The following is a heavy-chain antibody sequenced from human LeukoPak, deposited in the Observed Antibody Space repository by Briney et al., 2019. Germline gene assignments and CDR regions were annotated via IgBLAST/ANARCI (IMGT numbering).Heavy chain of an antibody. Sequence: PGGSLRLSCAASGFVFRNYFMSWVRQAPGKGLEWVSAISGSGGSTYYADSVKGRFTISRDNSKNTLYLQMNSLRAEDTAVYYCAKGRYYDFWSGYRSRPAFDYWGQGTLVTVSS. CDR3: AKGRYYDFWSGYRSRPAFDY. V-gene: IGHV3-23*01. CDR1: GFVFRNYF. CDR2: ISGSGGST. J-gene: IGHJ4*02. D-gene: IGHD3-3*01.